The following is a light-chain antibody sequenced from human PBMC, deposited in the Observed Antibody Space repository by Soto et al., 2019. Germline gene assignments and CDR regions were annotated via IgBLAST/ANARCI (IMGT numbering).Light chain of an antibody. Sequence: EIVLTQSPGTLSLSPGERATLSCRASQSVSSTYLTWYQHKPGQAPRLLIYGASRRATGIPDRFSGSGSGTDFTLTISGLEPEDFAMYYCQQYGSSTYSFGQGTKVEIK. V-gene: IGKV3-20*01. CDR3: QQYGSSTYS. CDR1: QSVSSTY. J-gene: IGKJ2*01. CDR2: GAS.